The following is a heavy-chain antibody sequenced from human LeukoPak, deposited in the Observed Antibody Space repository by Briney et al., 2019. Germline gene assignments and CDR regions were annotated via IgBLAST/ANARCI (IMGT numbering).Heavy chain of an antibody. CDR2: IYHSGTT. CDR3: ARTRYYYNSRSYGAPYYFDY. V-gene: IGHV4-4*02. D-gene: IGHD3-10*01. Sequence: SETLSLTCAVSGGSISSSNWWSWVRQPPGKGLEWIGEIYHSGTTSYNPSLKSRVTISVDKSKNQFSLKLSSVTAADTAVYYCARTRYYYNSRSYGAPYYFDYWGQGTLVTVSS. CDR1: GGSISSSNW. J-gene: IGHJ4*02.